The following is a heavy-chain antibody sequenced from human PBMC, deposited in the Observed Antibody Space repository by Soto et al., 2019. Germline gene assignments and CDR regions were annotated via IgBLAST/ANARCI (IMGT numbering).Heavy chain of an antibody. D-gene: IGHD2-2*01. CDR2: ISSSSSYI. CDR1: GFTFSSYS. V-gene: IGHV3-21*01. Sequence: GGSLRLSCAASGFTFSSYSMNWVRQAPGKGLEWVSSISSSSSYIYYADSVKGRFTISRDNAKNSLYLQMNSLRAEDTAVYYCATDRKYQYWFDPWGQGTLVTVSS. J-gene: IGHJ5*02. CDR3: ATDRKYQYWFDP.